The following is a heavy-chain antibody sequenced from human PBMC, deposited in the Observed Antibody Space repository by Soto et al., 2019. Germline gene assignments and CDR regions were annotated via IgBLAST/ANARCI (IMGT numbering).Heavy chain of an antibody. Sequence: QVQLVQSGAEVKKPGSSVKVSCKASGGTFGSYAISWVRQAPGQGLEWMGGIIPIPGTANYAQEFQGRVTIAADESTSTAYMELSSLRSEDTAVYYCARSQGSSTSLEIYYYYYYGMDVWGQGTTATVSS. CDR3: ARSQGSSTSLEIYYYYYYGMDV. V-gene: IGHV1-69*01. CDR2: IIPIPGTA. CDR1: GGTFGSYA. D-gene: IGHD2-2*01. J-gene: IGHJ6*02.